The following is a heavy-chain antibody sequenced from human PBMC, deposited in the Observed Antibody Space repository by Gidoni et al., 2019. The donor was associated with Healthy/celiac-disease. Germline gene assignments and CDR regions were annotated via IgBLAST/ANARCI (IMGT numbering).Heavy chain of an antibody. CDR2: INAGNGNT. D-gene: IGHD2-8*01. J-gene: IGHJ6*02. CDR1: GYTFTSYA. CDR3: ARVPDCTNGVCYTYYYGMDV. Sequence: QVQLVQSGAEVKKPGASVKVSCKASGYTFTSYAMHWVRQAPGQRLEWMGWINAGNGNTKYSQKFQGRVTITRDTSASTAYMELSSLRSEDTAVYYCARVPDCTNGVCYTYYYGMDVWGQGTTVTVSS. V-gene: IGHV1-3*01.